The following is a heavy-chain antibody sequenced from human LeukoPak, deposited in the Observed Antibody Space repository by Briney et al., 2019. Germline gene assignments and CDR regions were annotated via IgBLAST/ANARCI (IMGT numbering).Heavy chain of an antibody. V-gene: IGHV1-8*02. CDR3: ARVRAAYYYYGMDV. CDR2: MNPNSGNT. CDR1: GYTFTSYG. J-gene: IGHJ6*02. Sequence: RASVKVSCKASGYTFTSYGISWVRQAPGQGLEWMGWMNPNSGNTGYAQKFQGRVTMTRNTSISTAYMELSSLRSEDTAVYYCARVRAAYYYYGMDVWGQGTTVTVSS.